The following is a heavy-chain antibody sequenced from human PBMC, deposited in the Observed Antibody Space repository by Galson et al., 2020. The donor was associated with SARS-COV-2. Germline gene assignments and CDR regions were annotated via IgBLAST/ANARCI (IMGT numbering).Heavy chain of an antibody. D-gene: IGHD2-21*02. J-gene: IGHJ6*01. CDR3: AKPGGTAILEGNGLSG. Sequence: GESLKISCEASGFAFGSYSLGWVRQAPGKGLEWVSSISGHSLAIYYADSVKGRFTVSRDNAKNSLYLQMSSLTDEDTAIYFCAKPGGTAILEGNGLSGWGQGTTVTGSS. CDR2: ISGHSLAI. CDR1: GFAFGSYS. V-gene: IGHV3-21*03.